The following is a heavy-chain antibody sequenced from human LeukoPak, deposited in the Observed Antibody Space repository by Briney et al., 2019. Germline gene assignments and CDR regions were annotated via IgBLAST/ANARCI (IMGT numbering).Heavy chain of an antibody. CDR1: GYTFTGYY. D-gene: IGHD2-2*01. CDR2: INPNSGGT. J-gene: IGHJ6*02. CDR3: ARDPAVVVPAATPYCYGMDV. Sequence: VKVSCKASGYTFTGYYMHWVRQAPGQGLEWMGWINPNSGGTNYAQKFQGRVTMTRDTSINTAYMELSRLRSDDTAVYYCARDPAVVVPAATPYCYGMDVWGQGTTVTVSS. V-gene: IGHV1-2*02.